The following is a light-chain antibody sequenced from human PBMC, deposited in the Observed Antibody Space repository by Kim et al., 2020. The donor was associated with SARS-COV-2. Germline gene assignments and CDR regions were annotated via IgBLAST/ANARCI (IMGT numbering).Light chain of an antibody. V-gene: IGLV1-47*01. CDR3: AAWDDSLSGPV. CDR2: RNN. CDR1: NSNIGSNY. Sequence: GQMVTISCFGSNSNIGSNYVYWYQQLPGTAPKLLIYRNNQRPSGVPDRFSGSKSGTSASLAISGLRSEDEADYYCAAWDDSLSGPVFGGGTQLTVL. J-gene: IGLJ2*01.